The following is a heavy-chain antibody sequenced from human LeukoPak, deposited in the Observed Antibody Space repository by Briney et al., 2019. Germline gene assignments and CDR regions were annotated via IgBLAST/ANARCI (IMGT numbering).Heavy chain of an antibody. CDR1: GGSISSSSYY. Sequence: SETLSLTCTVSGGSISSSSYYWGWIRQPPGKGLEWIVSIYYSGSTYYNPSLKSRVTISVDTSKNQFSLKLSSVTAADTAVYYCARDTYVLSDQWQVRGIWGQGTLVTVSS. CDR2: IYYSGST. CDR3: ARDTYVLSDQWQVRGI. V-gene: IGHV4-39*07. J-gene: IGHJ4*02. D-gene: IGHD6-19*01.